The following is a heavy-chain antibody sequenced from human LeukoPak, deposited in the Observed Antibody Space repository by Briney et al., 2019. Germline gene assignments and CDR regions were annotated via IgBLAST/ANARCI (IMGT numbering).Heavy chain of an antibody. J-gene: IGHJ4*02. CDR2: IIPIFGTA. Sequence: ASVKVSCKASGGTFSSYAISWVRQAPGQGLEWMGGIIPIFGTANYAQKFQGRVTITPDESTSTAYMELSSLRSEDTAVYYCANSGILPYYFDYWGQGTLVTVSS. D-gene: IGHD1-26*01. CDR3: ANSGILPYYFDY. CDR1: GGTFSSYA. V-gene: IGHV1-69*13.